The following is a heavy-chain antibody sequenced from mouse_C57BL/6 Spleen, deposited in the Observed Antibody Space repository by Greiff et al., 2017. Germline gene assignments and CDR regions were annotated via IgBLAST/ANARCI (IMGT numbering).Heavy chain of an antibody. CDR2: IDPSDSYT. CDR3: ARAPFYYGSSPYYAMDY. V-gene: IGHV1-59*01. CDR1: GYTFTSYW. J-gene: IGHJ4*01. Sequence: QVQLQQPGAELVRPGTSVKLSCKASGYTFTSYWMHWVKQRPGQGLEWIGVIDPSDSYTNYNQKFKGKATLTVDTSSSTAYMQLSSLTSEDSAVYYCARAPFYYGSSPYYAMDYWGQGTSVTVSS. D-gene: IGHD1-1*01.